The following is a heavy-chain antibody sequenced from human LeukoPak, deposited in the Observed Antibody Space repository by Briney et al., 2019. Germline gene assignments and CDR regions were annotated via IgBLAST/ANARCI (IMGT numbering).Heavy chain of an antibody. Sequence: PSETLSLTCTVSGGSISSYYWSWIWQPAGKGLEWIGRIYTSGSTNYNPSLKSRVTISVDTSKNQFSLKLSSVTAADTAVYYCARGGTVVTPDYYYYMDVWGKGTTVTISS. CDR1: GGSISSYY. CDR3: ARGGTVVTPDYYYYMDV. V-gene: IGHV4-4*07. D-gene: IGHD4-23*01. J-gene: IGHJ6*03. CDR2: IYTSGST.